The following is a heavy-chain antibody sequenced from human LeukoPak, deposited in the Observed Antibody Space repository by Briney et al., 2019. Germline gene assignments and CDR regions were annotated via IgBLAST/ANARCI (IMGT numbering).Heavy chain of an antibody. CDR1: GFTVSSNY. V-gene: IGHV3-53*01. D-gene: IGHD3-16*01. J-gene: IGHJ4*02. Sequence: GGSLTLSCAASGFTVSSNYMSWLRQAPGKGLEWVSVIYSGGSTYYADSVKGRFTISRDNSKNTLYLQMDSLRAEDTAVYYCAREGREGGFDYWGEGTLVTASS. CDR2: IYSGGST. CDR3: AREGREGGFDY.